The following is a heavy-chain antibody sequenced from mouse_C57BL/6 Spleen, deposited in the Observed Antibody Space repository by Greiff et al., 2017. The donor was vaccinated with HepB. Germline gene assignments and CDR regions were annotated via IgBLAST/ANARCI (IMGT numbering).Heavy chain of an antibody. V-gene: IGHV5-17*01. CDR1: GFTFSDYG. Sequence: VQLKESGGGLVKPGGSLKLSCAASGFTFSDYGMHWVRQAPEKGLEWVAYISSGSSTIYYADTVKGRFTISRDNAKNTLFLQMTSLRSEDTAMYYCAIYYGSSYGYAMDYWGQGTSVTVSS. J-gene: IGHJ4*01. CDR3: AIYYGSSYGYAMDY. D-gene: IGHD1-1*01. CDR2: ISSGSSTI.